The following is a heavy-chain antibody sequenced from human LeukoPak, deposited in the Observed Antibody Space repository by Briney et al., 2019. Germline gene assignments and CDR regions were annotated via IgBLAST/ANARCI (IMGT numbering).Heavy chain of an antibody. CDR3: ARNSPLLYSSSSADYYYGVDV. D-gene: IGHD6-6*01. CDR2: IYYSGNT. CDR1: GGSISTYY. J-gene: IGHJ6*02. Sequence: SETLSLTCTVSGGSISTYYWSWIRQPPGKGLEWIGHIYYSGNTNYNPSLRGRVTISVDTSKNQFSLRLSSVTAADTAVYYCARNSPLLYSSSSADYYYGVDVWGQGTTVTVSS. V-gene: IGHV4-59*01.